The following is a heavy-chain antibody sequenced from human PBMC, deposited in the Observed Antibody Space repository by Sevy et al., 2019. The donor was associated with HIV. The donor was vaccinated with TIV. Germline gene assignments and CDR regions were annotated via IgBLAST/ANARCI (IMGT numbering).Heavy chain of an antibody. D-gene: IGHD2-15*01. CDR1: GFTFSSYW. Sequence: GGSLRLSCAASGFTFSSYWVSWVRQAPGKGLEWVANIKQDGSEKYYVDSVKGRFTISRDNAKNSLYLQMNSLRAEDTAVYYCARGGAIYCSGGSCYDFDYWGQGTLVTVSS. CDR2: IKQDGSEK. J-gene: IGHJ4*02. CDR3: ARGGAIYCSGGSCYDFDY. V-gene: IGHV3-7*03.